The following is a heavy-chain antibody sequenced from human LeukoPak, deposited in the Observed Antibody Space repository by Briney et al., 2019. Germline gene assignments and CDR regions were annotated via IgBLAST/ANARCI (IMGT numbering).Heavy chain of an antibody. CDR2: MNPNSGNT. CDR1: GYTFTGYY. J-gene: IGHJ4*02. D-gene: IGHD3-16*02. Sequence: AASVKVSCKASGYTFTGYYMHWVRQATGQGLEWMGWMNPNSGNTGYAQKFQGRVTMTRNTSISTAYMELSSLRSEDTAVYYCARGLLFGGVIVDYWGQGTLITVSS. V-gene: IGHV1-8*02. CDR3: ARGLLFGGVIVDY.